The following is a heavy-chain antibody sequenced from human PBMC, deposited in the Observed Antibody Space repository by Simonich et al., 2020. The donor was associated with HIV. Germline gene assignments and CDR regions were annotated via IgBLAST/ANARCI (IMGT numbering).Heavy chain of an antibody. Sequence: QVQLVQSGAEARKPGASVKVSCKASGYTFTGYFVHWVRQAPGQGLEYLVRINPHSGGTNDAQKFQGRVTMTRDTSITTAYMELSRLRSDDTAVYYCARSLMVGGVYHYYAMDVWGQGTTVTVSS. D-gene: IGHD1-26*01. CDR2: INPHSGGT. J-gene: IGHJ6*02. CDR3: ARSLMVGGVYHYYAMDV. V-gene: IGHV1-2*06. CDR1: GYTFTGYF.